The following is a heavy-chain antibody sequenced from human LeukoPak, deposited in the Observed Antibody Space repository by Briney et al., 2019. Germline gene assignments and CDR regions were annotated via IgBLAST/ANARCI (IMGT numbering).Heavy chain of an antibody. J-gene: IGHJ4*02. D-gene: IGHD3-10*01. V-gene: IGHV4-39*01. CDR3: ARRGMVRGVIIINYFDY. CDR2: IYYIGNT. CDR1: GGSISSGAYY. Sequence: SETLSLTCTVSGGSISSGAYYWGWIRQSPGKGLEWIGTIYYIGNTYYNPSLQSRLTISVDTSKNQFSLKLSSVTAADTAVYYCARRGMVRGVIIINYFDYWGQGTLVTVSS.